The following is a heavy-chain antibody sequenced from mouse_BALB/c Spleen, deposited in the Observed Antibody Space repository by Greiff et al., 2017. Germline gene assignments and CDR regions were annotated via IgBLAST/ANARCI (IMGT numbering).Heavy chain of an antibody. CDR3: ATSRDYYGSRPFAMDY. V-gene: IGHV2-4-1*01. J-gene: IGHJ4*01. D-gene: IGHD1-1*01. CDR1: GFSLTSYG. Sequence: QVQLQQSGPGLVQPSQSLSITCTVSGFSLTSYGVHWVRQSPGKGLEWLGVIWSGGSTDYNAAFISRLSISKDNSKSQVFFKMNSLQADDTAIYYCATSRDYYGSRPFAMDYWGQGTSVTVSS. CDR2: IWSGGST.